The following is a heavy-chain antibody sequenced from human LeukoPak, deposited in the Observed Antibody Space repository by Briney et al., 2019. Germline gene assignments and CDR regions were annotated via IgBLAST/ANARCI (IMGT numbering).Heavy chain of an antibody. V-gene: IGHV3-23*01. CDR2: ISGSGGST. Sequence: GGSLRLSCAASGFTFSSYAMSWVRQAPGKGLEWVSAISGSGGSTYYADSVKGRFTISRVNSKNTLYLQMNSLRAEDTAVYYCAKDGFYCSSTSCYNYFDYWGQGTLVTVSS. D-gene: IGHD2-2*02. J-gene: IGHJ4*02. CDR3: AKDGFYCSSTSCYNYFDY. CDR1: GFTFSSYA.